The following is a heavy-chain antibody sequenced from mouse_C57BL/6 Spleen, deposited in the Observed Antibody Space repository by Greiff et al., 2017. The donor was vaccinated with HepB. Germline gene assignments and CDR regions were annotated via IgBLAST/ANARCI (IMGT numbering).Heavy chain of an antibody. CDR2: INPNNGGT. CDR3: ARSIGYPYYFDY. Sequence: EVQLQQSGPELVKPGASVKISCKASGYTFTDYYMNWVKQSHGKSLEWIGDINPNNGGTSYNQKFKGKATLTVDKSSSTAYMELRSLTSEDSAVYYCARSIGYPYYFDYWGQGTTLTVSS. V-gene: IGHV1-26*01. J-gene: IGHJ2*01. CDR1: GYTFTDYY. D-gene: IGHD2-2*01.